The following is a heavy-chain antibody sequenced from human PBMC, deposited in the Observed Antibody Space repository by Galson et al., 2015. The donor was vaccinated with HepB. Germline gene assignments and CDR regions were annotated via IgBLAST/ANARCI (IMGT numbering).Heavy chain of an antibody. CDR3: AGPCGGGSCYSRY. Sequence: SLRLSCAASGFTFSTYAMSWARQAPGKGLEGVSAISGSGGSTYYADSVKGRFTISRDNSKNTLYLQMNSLRAEDTAVYYCAGPCGGGSCYSRYWGQGTLVTVSS. CDR2: ISGSGGST. V-gene: IGHV3-23*01. D-gene: IGHD2-15*01. J-gene: IGHJ4*02. CDR1: GFTFSTYA.